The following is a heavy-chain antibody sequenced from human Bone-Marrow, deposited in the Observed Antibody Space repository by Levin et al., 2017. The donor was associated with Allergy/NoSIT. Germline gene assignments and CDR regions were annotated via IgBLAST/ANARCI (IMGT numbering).Heavy chain of an antibody. CDR1: GGSFSGYY. V-gene: IGHV4-34*01. Sequence: SETLSLTCAVYGGSFSGYYWSWIRQPPGKGLEWIGEIDHSGSTNYNSSLKSRVTISVDTSKNQFSLKLSSVTAADTAVYYCAALAGCSGGSCYEYNWFDPWGQGTLVTVSS. J-gene: IGHJ5*02. D-gene: IGHD2-15*01. CDR3: AALAGCSGGSCYEYNWFDP. CDR2: IDHSGST.